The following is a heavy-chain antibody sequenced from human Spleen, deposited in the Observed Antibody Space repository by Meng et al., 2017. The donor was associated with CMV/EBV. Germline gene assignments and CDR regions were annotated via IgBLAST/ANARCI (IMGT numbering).Heavy chain of an antibody. CDR2: TYYRSKWYN. J-gene: IGHJ4*02. Sequence: CAISGVSVSSNSATWNWIRQSTSRGLEWLGRTYYRSKWYNDYAVSVKSRININPDTSKNQFSLQLNSVTPEDTAVYYCAREEMGTFDYWGQGTLVTVSS. CDR3: AREEMGTFDY. CDR1: GVSVSSNSAT. D-gene: IGHD1-1*01. V-gene: IGHV6-1*01.